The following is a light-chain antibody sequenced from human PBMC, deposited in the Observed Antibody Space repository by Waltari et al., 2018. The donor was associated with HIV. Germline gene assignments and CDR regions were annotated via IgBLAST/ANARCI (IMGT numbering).Light chain of an antibody. Sequence: QSVLTQPPSVSGAPGQRVTISCSGNSSNIGAGFDVHWYQHLPGTAPKLLIYATTNLPSGVPDLFSVSKSGASASLAITGLQAEDEADYYCQSYDNSLTSYVFATGTRVTVL. CDR1: SSNIGAGFD. V-gene: IGLV1-40*03. J-gene: IGLJ1*01. CDR2: ATT. CDR3: QSYDNSLTSYV.